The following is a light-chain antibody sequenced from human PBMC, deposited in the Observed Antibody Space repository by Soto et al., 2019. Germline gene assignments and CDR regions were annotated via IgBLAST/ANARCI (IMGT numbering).Light chain of an antibody. CDR2: DAS. J-gene: IGKJ4*01. Sequence: AIQLTQSPSSLSASVGDRVTITCQASRGISSYLAWYQQKPGKAPDLLIYDASSLESGVPSRFSGSGSGTDFTLTISCLQSEDFATYYCQQYYSYPLTFGGGTKVDIK. CDR1: RGISSY. CDR3: QQYYSYPLT. V-gene: IGKV1-13*02.